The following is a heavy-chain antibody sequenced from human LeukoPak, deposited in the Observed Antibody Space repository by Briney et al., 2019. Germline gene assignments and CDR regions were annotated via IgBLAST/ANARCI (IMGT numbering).Heavy chain of an antibody. D-gene: IGHD1-14*01. CDR1: GGSISGYS. CDR3: ARHINSASGFDP. CDR2: IYYNGNT. J-gene: IGHJ5*02. V-gene: IGHV4-59*08. Sequence: SETLSLTCTVSGGSISGYSWSWIRQPPGKGLEWIGYIYYNGNTNYNPSLKTRVTISVDTSKNQFSLKLRTVTAADTALYYCARHINSASGFDPWGQGTLGTVSS.